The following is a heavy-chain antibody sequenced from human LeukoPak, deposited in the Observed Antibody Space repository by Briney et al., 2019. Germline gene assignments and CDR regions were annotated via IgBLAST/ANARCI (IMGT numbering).Heavy chain of an antibody. CDR2: IRSKANSYAT. D-gene: IGHD2-15*01. CDR3: TTIPATHIVDD. Sequence: GGSLRLSCAASGFTFSGSAMHWVRQASGKGLEWVGRIRSKANSYATAYAASVKGRFTISRDDSKNTAYLQMNSLKTEDTAVYYCTTIPATHIVDDWGQGTLVTVSS. J-gene: IGHJ4*02. CDR1: GFTFSGSA. V-gene: IGHV3-73*01.